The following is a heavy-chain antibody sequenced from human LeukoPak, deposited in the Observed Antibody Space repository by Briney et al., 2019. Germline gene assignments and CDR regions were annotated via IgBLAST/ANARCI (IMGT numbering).Heavy chain of an antibody. CDR1: GGSMIDYY. J-gene: IGHJ4*02. Sequence: SETLSLTCTVSGGSMIDYYWTWLRQPPGRGLEWIGYMYYSGSTNYNPSLKSRVTISVDTSKNQFSLKLSSVTAADTAVYYAARQYYGDIDYWGQETLVTVSS. D-gene: IGHD4-17*01. CDR2: MYYSGST. V-gene: IGHV4-59*08. CDR3: ARQYYGDIDY.